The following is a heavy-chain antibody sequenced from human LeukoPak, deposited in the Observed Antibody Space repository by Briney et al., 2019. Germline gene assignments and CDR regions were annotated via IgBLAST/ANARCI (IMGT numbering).Heavy chain of an antibody. V-gene: IGHV4-59*12. Sequence: SETLSLTCIVSGGSISGYYWSWIRQPPGKGLEWIGYIYYSGSTNYNPSLKSRVTISVDTSKNQFSLKLSSVTAADTAVYYCARGGLGGRDFPVQPYYMDVWVKGTTVTVSS. J-gene: IGHJ6*03. D-gene: IGHD3-3*01. CDR1: GGSISGYY. CDR3: ARGGLGGRDFPVQPYYMDV. CDR2: IYYSGST.